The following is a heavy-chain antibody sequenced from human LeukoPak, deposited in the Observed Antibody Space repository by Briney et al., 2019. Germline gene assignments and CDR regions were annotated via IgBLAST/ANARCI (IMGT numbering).Heavy chain of an antibody. D-gene: IGHD6-13*01. CDR1: GYSITSYW. V-gene: IGHV5-51*01. Sequence: GESLKICCKASGYSITSYWIGWVRQVPGKGLEWMGNIYLGGPDSRYRPSFQGQVTISADKSITTAYLQWSSLKASDTAIYYCARRGHGSSWYYFDYWGQGTLVTVSS. CDR3: ARRGHGSSWYYFDY. CDR2: IYLGGPDS. J-gene: IGHJ4*02.